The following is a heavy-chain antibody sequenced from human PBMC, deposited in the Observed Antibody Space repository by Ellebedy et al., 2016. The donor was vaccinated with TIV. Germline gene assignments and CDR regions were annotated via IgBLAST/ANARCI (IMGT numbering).Heavy chain of an antibody. D-gene: IGHD2-15*01. CDR1: GDSFTNYW. CDR3: ASLTHCSGGSCYMGTFDI. Sequence: GGFLRLSCKGSGDSFTNYWINWVRQMPGKGLGWMGRIDPRDSYTNYSPSFQGHVNISADKSISTAYLQWSSLKASDTAMYYCASLTHCSGGSCYMGTFDIWGQGTMVTVSS. V-gene: IGHV5-10-1*01. J-gene: IGHJ3*02. CDR2: IDPRDSYT.